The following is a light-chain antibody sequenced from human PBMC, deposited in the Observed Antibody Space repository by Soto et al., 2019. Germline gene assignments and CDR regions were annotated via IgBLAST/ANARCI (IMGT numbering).Light chain of an antibody. CDR2: DAS. CDR1: QCISRW. Sequence: DIQMTQSPSTLSASVGDRVTITCRASQCISRWLAWYQQKPGKAPNLLIYDASSLESGVPYRFSGSGSGTEFTLTISSLQPDDFATYYCQQYNSYSFTFGGGTEVEIK. CDR3: QQYNSYSFT. J-gene: IGKJ4*01. V-gene: IGKV1-5*01.